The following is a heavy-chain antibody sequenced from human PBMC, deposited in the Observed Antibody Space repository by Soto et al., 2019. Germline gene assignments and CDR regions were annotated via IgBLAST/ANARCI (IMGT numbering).Heavy chain of an antibody. CDR3: AKDHGCSGGSCYQIYYYYYYGTDV. Sequence: QVQLVESGGGVVQPGRSLRLSCAASGFTFSSYGMHWVRQAPGKGLEWVAVISYDGSNKYYADSVKGRFTISRDNSKNTLYLQMNSLRAEDTAVYYCAKDHGCSGGSCYQIYYYYYYGTDVWGQGTTVTVSS. CDR1: GFTFSSYG. V-gene: IGHV3-30*18. CDR2: ISYDGSNK. J-gene: IGHJ6*02. D-gene: IGHD2-15*01.